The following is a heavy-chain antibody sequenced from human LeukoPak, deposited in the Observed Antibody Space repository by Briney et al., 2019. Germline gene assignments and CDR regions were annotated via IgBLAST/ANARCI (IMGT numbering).Heavy chain of an antibody. D-gene: IGHD6-19*01. CDR2: IRSKTHGETI. J-gene: IGHJ4*02. Sequence: GGSLRLSCAASGFTFSNVWMNWVRQAPGKGLEWVGRIRSKTHGETIDYAAPVRGRFTISRDDSKNTLYLQLNSLKTEDTAVYYCAPEVIIAVTGNDYWGQESLVTVSS. CDR3: APEVIIAVTGNDY. V-gene: IGHV3-15*07. CDR1: GFTFSNVW.